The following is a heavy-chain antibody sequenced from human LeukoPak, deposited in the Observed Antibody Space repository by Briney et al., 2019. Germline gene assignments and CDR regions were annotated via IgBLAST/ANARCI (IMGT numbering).Heavy chain of an antibody. J-gene: IGHJ3*02. V-gene: IGHV3-30*02. CDR1: GFTFSSYG. CDR2: IRYDGSNK. D-gene: IGHD5-12*01. Sequence: GGSLRLSCAASGFTFSSYGMHWVRQAPGRGLEWVAFIRYDGSNKYYADSVKGRFTISRDNSKNTLYLQMNSLRAEDTAVYYCAKGWLRLSAFDIWGQGTMVTVSS. CDR3: AKGWLRLSAFDI.